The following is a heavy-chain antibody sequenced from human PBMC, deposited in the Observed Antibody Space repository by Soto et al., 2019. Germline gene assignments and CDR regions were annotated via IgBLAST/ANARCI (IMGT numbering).Heavy chain of an antibody. D-gene: IGHD5-12*01. V-gene: IGHV3-21*01. J-gene: IGHJ4*02. CDR1: GFTFSSYS. CDR2: ISSSSSYI. Sequence: GGSLRLSCAASGFTFSSYSMNWVRQAPGKGLEWVSSISSSSSYIYYADSVKGRFTISRDNAKNSLYLQMNSLRAEDTAVYYCARYVEMATIPSPPFDYWGQGTLVTVSS. CDR3: ARYVEMATIPSPPFDY.